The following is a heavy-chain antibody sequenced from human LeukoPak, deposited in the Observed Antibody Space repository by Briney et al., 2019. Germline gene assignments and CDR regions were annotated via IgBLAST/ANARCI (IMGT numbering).Heavy chain of an antibody. CDR2: ISSSSSYI. V-gene: IGHV3-21*01. CDR1: GFTFSSYS. J-gene: IGHJ3*02. CDR3: ARVSGDFPAFDI. D-gene: IGHD7-27*01. Sequence: GGSLRLSCAASGFTFSSYSMNWVRQAPGKGLEWVSSISSSSSYIYYADSVKGRFTISRDNAKNSLYLQMNSLGAEDAAVYYCARVSGDFPAFDIWGQGTMVTVSS.